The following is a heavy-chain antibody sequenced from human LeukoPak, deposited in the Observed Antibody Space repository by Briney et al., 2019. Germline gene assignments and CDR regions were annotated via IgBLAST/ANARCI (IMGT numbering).Heavy chain of an antibody. Sequence: SVKVSCKASGGTFSSYAISWVRQAPGQGLEWMGRINPILGIANYAQKFQGRVTITADKSTSTAYMELSSLRSEDTAVYYCARDSIAVAGWSGEGLVYFDYWGQGTLVTVSS. CDR3: ARDSIAVAGWSGEGLVYFDY. CDR1: GGTFSSYA. J-gene: IGHJ4*02. V-gene: IGHV1-69*04. D-gene: IGHD6-19*01. CDR2: INPILGIA.